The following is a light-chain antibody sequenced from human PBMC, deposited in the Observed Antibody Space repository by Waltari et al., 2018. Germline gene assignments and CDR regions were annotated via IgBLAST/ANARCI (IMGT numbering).Light chain of an antibody. CDR1: SSDVGSYDY. Sequence: QSALTQPASVSGSPGQSITISCTGTSSDVGSYDYVSWYQQHPGKAPKVMIYDVNNRPSGVSNRFSGSKSGNTASLTISGLQAEDEADYYCSSQSSNNVVLFGGGTKLTVL. CDR3: SSQSSNNVVL. V-gene: IGLV2-14*01. CDR2: DVN. J-gene: IGLJ2*01.